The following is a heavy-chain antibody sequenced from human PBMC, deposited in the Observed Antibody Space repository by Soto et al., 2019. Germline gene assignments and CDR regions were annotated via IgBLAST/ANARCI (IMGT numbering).Heavy chain of an antibody. V-gene: IGHV4-30-2*01. CDR2: IYHSGST. D-gene: IGHD2-2*01. Sequence: PSDPLSLTCADSGGSIRRGCYSWSWIRQPSGKGLEWIGYIYHSGSTYYNPSLKSRVTISVDRSKNQFSLKLSSVTAADTAVYYCARVPDRWGQGTLVTVS. CDR1: GGSIRRGCYS. J-gene: IGHJ5*02. CDR3: ARVPDR.